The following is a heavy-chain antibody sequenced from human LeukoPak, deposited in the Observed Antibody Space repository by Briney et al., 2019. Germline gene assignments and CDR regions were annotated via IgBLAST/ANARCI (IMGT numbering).Heavy chain of an antibody. D-gene: IGHD6-13*01. CDR2: INPNSGGT. Sequence: ASVKVSCKASGYTFTSYYMHWVRQAPGQGLEWMGWINPNSGGTNYAQKFQGWVTMTRDTSISTAYMELSRLRSDDTAVYYCARDLSRQQLVPGYWGQGTLVTVSS. CDR1: GYTFTSYY. J-gene: IGHJ4*02. V-gene: IGHV1-2*04. CDR3: ARDLSRQQLVPGY.